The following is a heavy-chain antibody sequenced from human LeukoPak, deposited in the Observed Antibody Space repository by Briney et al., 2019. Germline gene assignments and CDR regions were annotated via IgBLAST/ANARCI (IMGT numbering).Heavy chain of an antibody. D-gene: IGHD3-10*02. V-gene: IGHV3-48*03. CDR2: ISSSGSTI. CDR1: GFTFSSYE. Sequence: GGSLRLSCAASGFTFSSYEMNWVRQAPGKGLEWVSYISSSGSTIYYADSVKGRFTISRDNAKNSLYLQLNSLRAGDTAVYYCAELGITMIGGVWGKGTTVTVSS. CDR3: AELGITMIGGV. J-gene: IGHJ6*04.